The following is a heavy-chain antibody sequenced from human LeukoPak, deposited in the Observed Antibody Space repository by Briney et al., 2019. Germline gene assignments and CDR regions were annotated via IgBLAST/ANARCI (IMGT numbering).Heavy chain of an antibody. CDR2: ISGSGGST. J-gene: IGHJ4*02. CDR1: GFTFSSYA. V-gene: IGHV3-23*01. CDR3: AKDRSIVGATSDY. Sequence: PGGSLRLSCAASGFTFSSYAMSWVRQAPGKGLEWVSAISGSGGSTYYADSVKGRFTISRDNSKNTLYLQMNSLRAEGTAVYYCAKDRSIVGATSDYWGQGTLVTVSS. D-gene: IGHD1-26*01.